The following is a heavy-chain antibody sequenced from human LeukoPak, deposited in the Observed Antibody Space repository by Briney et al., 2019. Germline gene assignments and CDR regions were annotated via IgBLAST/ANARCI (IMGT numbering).Heavy chain of an antibody. CDR1: GGSISSSSYY. CDR2: IYYSGST. V-gene: IGHV4-39*07. J-gene: IGHJ4*02. Sequence: SETLSLTCTVSGGSISSSSYYWGWIRQPPGKGLEWIGSIYYSGSTYYNPSLKSRVTISVDTSNNQFSLKLSSVTAADTAMYYCARDNHYDSSGYSPGLNYFDYWGQGTLVTVSS. CDR3: ARDNHYDSSGYSPGLNYFDY. D-gene: IGHD3-22*01.